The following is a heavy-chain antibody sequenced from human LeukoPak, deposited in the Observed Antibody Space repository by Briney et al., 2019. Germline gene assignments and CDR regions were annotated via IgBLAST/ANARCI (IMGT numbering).Heavy chain of an antibody. J-gene: IGHJ6*03. D-gene: IGHD3-3*01. CDR1: GGSISRYY. V-gene: IGHV4-59*08. CDR2: VYYSVST. Sequence: KPSEPLSLTCSVSGGSISRYYWTWIRQAPGKGLEWIGYVYYSVSTNYNPSLKSRVSISQDTSKNQVSLKLSSVTAADTAVYYCARQESGPYHYMDVWGKGTTVTVSS. CDR3: ARQESGPYHYMDV.